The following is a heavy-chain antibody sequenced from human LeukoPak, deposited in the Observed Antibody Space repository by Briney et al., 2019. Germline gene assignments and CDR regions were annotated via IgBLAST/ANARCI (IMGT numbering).Heavy chain of an antibody. V-gene: IGHV3-30*04. CDR1: GFTFSSYA. CDR2: ISYDGSNK. CDR3: AKEKSSSWSYGMDV. D-gene: IGHD6-13*01. Sequence: PGGSLRLSCAASGFTFSSYAMHWVRQAPGKGLEWVAVISYDGSNKYYADSVKGRFTISRDNSKNTLYLQMNSLRAEDTAVYYCAKEKSSSWSYGMDVWGQGTTVTVSS. J-gene: IGHJ6*02.